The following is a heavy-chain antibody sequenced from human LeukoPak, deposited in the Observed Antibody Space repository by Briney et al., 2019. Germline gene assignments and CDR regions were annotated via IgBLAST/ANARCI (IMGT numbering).Heavy chain of an antibody. CDR2: INTNTGNP. V-gene: IGHV7-4-1*02. J-gene: IGHJ6*03. Sequence: ASVKVSCKASGYTFTSYGISWVRQAPGQGLEWMGWINTNTGNPTYAQGFTGRFVFSLDTSVSTAYLQISSLKAEDTAVYYCAWRWLPRDHYYYMDVWGKGTTVTVSS. CDR1: GYTFTSYG. CDR3: AWRWLPRDHYYYMDV. D-gene: IGHD3-22*01.